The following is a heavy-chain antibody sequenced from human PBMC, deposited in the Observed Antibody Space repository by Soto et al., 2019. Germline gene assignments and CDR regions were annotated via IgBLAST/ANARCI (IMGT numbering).Heavy chain of an antibody. CDR2: MNPGSGNT. V-gene: IGHV1-8*01. D-gene: IGHD3-16*01. J-gene: IGHJ5*02. CDR1: GYSFTNND. CDR3: ARMATFGSLNWFDP. Sequence: QVQLVQSGAEVREPGASVKVSCKASGYSFTNNDVSWVRQATGQGLEWMGWMNPGSGNTGYAQKFQGRVTMTRDISIATAYMELSGLTSADTAIYYWARMATFGSLNWFDPWGQGTLVSVSS.